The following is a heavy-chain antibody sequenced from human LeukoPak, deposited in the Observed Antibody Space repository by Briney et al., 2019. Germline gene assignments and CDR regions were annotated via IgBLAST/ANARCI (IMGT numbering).Heavy chain of an antibody. J-gene: IGHJ4*02. Sequence: ASVKVSCKASGYTFTSCYMHWVRQATGQGLERMGWMNPNSGNTGYAQKFQGRVTMTRNTSISTAYMELSSLRSEDTAVYYCARVAYDSSGYDSDYWGQGTLVTVSS. V-gene: IGHV1-8*01. CDR3: ARVAYDSSGYDSDY. CDR2: MNPNSGNT. D-gene: IGHD3-22*01. CDR1: GYTFTSCY.